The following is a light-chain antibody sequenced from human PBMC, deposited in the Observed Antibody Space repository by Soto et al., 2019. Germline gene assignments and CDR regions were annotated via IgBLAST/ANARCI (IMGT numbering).Light chain of an antibody. Sequence: EIVLTQSPGTLSLSPGESATLSCRASQSVNSYSLAWYQQKPGQAPRLLIYGASSRATGITDRFSGSGSGTDFTLTISRLEPEDFAVYYCQQYDNQYIFGQGTKLEIK. V-gene: IGKV3-20*01. CDR2: GAS. CDR1: QSVNSYS. J-gene: IGKJ2*01. CDR3: QQYDNQYI.